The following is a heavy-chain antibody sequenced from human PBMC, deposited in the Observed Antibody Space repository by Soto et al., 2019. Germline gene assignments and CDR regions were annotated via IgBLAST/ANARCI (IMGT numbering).Heavy chain of an antibody. V-gene: IGHV3-49*04. CDR2: IRSKAYGGTT. J-gene: IGHJ6*02. D-gene: IGHD5-12*01. Sequence: EVQLVESGGGLVQPGRSLRLSCTASGFTFGDYAMSWVRQAPGKGLEWVGFIRSKAYGGTTEYAASVKGRFTISRDDSKSIAYLQMNSLKTEGTAVYYCTRDGYKSGETSYYYYYGMDVWGQGTTVTVSS. CDR3: TRDGYKSGETSYYYYYGMDV. CDR1: GFTFGDYA.